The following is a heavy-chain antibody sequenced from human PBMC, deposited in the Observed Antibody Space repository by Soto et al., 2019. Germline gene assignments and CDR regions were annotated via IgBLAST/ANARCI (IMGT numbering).Heavy chain of an antibody. J-gene: IGHJ4*02. D-gene: IGHD5-12*01. CDR1: GGSISSGGYY. CDR2: IYYSGST. Sequence: QVQLQESGPGLVKPSQTRSLTCTVSGGSISSGGYYWSWIRQHPGKGLEWIGYIYYSGSTYYNPSLKSRVTISVDTSKNQFSLKLSSVTAADTAVYYCARESSSGYDLAYFDYWGQGTLVTVSS. V-gene: IGHV4-31*03. CDR3: ARESSSGYDLAYFDY.